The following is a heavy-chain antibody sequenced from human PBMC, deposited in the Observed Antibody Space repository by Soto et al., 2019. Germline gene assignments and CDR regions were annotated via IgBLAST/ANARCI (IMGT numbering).Heavy chain of an antibody. CDR1: AYTFTGYC. D-gene: IGHD2-15*01. Sequence: ASVKVSCKASAYTFTGYCMHWVRQAPGQGLEWMGWINPNSGGTNYAQKFQGWVTMTRDASISTAYMELSRLRSDDTAVYYCAGGNAGVSATKSAWWILPRPHKCMHVRFQGRTVTLS. V-gene: IGHV1-2*04. CDR2: INPNSGGT. J-gene: IGHJ6*02. CDR3: AGGNAGVSATKSAWWILPRPHKCMHV.